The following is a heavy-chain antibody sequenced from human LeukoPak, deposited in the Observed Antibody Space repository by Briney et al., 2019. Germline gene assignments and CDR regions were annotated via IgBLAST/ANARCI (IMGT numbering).Heavy chain of an antibody. J-gene: IGHJ3*02. V-gene: IGHV3-11*04. CDR1: GLAFSDYY. CDR3: ARGKTHLSAFDI. CDR2: ISSSGSTI. Sequence: GGSLRLSCAASGLAFSDYYMSWIRQAPGKGLEWVSYISSSGSTIYYADSVKGRFTISRDNAKNSLYLQMNSLRAEDTAVYYCARGKTHLSAFDIWGQGTMVTVSS.